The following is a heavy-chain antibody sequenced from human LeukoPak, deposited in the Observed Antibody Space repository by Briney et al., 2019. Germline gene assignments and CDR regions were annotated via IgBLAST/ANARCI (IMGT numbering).Heavy chain of an antibody. CDR1: GFTVSSNY. Sequence: GGSLRLSCAASGFTVSSNYMSWVRQAPGKGLEWVSVIYSGGSTYYADSVKGRFTISRDNSKNTLYLQMNSLRAEDTAVYYCAGSRDSYNLRLDYWGQGTLVTVSS. D-gene: IGHD5-24*01. CDR3: AGSRDSYNLRLDY. V-gene: IGHV3-66*02. J-gene: IGHJ4*02. CDR2: IYSGGST.